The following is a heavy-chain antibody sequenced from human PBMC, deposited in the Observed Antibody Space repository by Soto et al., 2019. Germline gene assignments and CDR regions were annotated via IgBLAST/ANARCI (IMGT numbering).Heavy chain of an antibody. CDR2: IYYSGST. D-gene: IGHD5-12*01. J-gene: IGHJ6*02. CDR3: AREPQGDGYNTNGYYYYYGMDV. V-gene: IGHV4-30-4*01. Sequence: QVQLQESGPGLVKPSQTLSLTCTVSGGSISSGDYYWSWIRQPPGKGLEWIGYIYYSGSTYYNPSLKSRVTISVDTSKNQFSLKLSSVTAADTAVYYCAREPQGDGYNTNGYYYYYGMDVWGQGTTVTVSS. CDR1: GGSISSGDYY.